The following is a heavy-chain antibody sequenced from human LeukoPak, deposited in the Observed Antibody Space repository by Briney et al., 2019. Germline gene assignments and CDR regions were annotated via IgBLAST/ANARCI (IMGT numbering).Heavy chain of an antibody. CDR3: AKDSHDSSGYPVDDIYFDY. Sequence: PGGSLTLSCPASGFTFDDYAMHWLRQAPGKGLEWASGISWNRGSIGYVDSVKGRFTISRDNAKNSLYLQMNSLRAEDTALYYCAKDSHDSSGYPVDDIYFDYWGQGTLVTVSS. J-gene: IGHJ4*02. D-gene: IGHD3-22*01. V-gene: IGHV3-9*01. CDR1: GFTFDDYA. CDR2: ISWNRGSI.